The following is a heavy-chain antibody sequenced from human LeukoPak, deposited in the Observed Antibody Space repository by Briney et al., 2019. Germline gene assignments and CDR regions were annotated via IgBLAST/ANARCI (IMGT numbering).Heavy chain of an antibody. CDR2: ISGSGGST. V-gene: IGHV3-23*01. J-gene: IGHJ5*02. CDR1: GFTFSSYS. CDR3: AKGGLPARIDP. Sequence: GGSLRLSCAASGFTFSSYSMNWVRQAPGKGLEWVSAISGSGGSTYYADSVKGRFTISRDNSKNTLYLQMNSLRAEDTAVYYCAKGGLPARIDPWGQGTLVTVSS. D-gene: IGHD1-26*01.